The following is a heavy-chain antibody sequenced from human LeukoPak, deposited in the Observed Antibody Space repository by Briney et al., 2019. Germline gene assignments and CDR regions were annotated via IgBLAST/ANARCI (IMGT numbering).Heavy chain of an antibody. D-gene: IGHD4-23*01. V-gene: IGHV4-34*01. CDR2: INHSGST. J-gene: IGHJ4*02. Sequence: SETLSLTCAVYGGSFSGYYWSWIRQPPGKGLEWIGEINHSGSTNYNPSLKSRVTISVDTSKNQFSLKLSSVTAADTAVYYCARGETSVVTYFDYWGQGTLVTVSS. CDR1: GGSFSGYY. CDR3: ARGETSVVTYFDY.